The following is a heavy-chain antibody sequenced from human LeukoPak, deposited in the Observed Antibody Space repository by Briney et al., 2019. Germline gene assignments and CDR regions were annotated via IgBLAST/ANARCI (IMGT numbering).Heavy chain of an antibody. V-gene: IGHV4-34*01. CDR1: GESFSGYY. CDR3: ARGLNDSWTGENY. D-gene: IGHD3-3*01. CDR2: ITHSGST. J-gene: IGHJ4*02. Sequence: SETLSLTCGVYGESFSGYYWSWIRQSPGKGLEWIGEITHSGSTNYNPSLKSRVSISIDMSKNQFSLRLSSVTAADTAVYYCARGLNDSWTGENYWGQGTLVTVSS.